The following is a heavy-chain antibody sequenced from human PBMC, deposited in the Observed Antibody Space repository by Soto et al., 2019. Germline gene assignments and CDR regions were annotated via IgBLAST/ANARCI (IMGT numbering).Heavy chain of an antibody. CDR1: GFIFSTYT. CDR3: ARLYTTSRVGDYFDP. Sequence: EEQLVESGGGLVQPGGSLRLSCAASGFIFSTYTLNWVRQAPGKGLEWVSYISAGSDAIYYADSVKGRFTVSRDNAKNSLYLQMNSLRDEDTAVYYCARLYTTSRVGDYFDPWGQGTLVTVSS. V-gene: IGHV3-48*02. J-gene: IGHJ5*02. D-gene: IGHD1-26*01. CDR2: ISAGSDAI.